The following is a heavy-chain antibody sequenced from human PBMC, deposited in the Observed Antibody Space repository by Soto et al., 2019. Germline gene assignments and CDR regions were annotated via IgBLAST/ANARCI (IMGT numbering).Heavy chain of an antibody. CDR1: GGSINYYF. D-gene: IGHD5-18*01. V-gene: IGHV4-59*01. J-gene: IGHJ4*02. CDR3: ARDHPHSYGVYYFDY. Sequence: SETLSLTCTVSGGSINYYFWSWIRQPPGKELEWIAYISYSGLTHYSPSLENRVTISIDTSKNQVSLKVNSVTAADTAVYYCARDHPHSYGVYYFDYWGQGTPVTVSS. CDR2: ISYSGLT.